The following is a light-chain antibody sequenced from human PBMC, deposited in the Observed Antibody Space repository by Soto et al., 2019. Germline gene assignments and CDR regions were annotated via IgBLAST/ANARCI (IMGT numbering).Light chain of an antibody. Sequence: EIVLTQSPATLSLAPGERATLSCRASPSVSSYFAWYQQKPGQAPRLLIYDASNWATGIPARFSGSGSGTDFTLTISVLEPEDFAVYCWQRRSNRPPWWFGQGTKVEIK. CDR2: DAS. CDR3: QRRSNRPPWW. J-gene: IGKJ1*01. CDR1: PSVSSY. V-gene: IGKV3-11*01.